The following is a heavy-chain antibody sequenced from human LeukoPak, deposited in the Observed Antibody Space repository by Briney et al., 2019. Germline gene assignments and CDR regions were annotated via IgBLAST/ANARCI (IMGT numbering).Heavy chain of an antibody. D-gene: IGHD1-14*01. CDR3: ATDPRTHYFDY. Sequence: SGTLSLTCTVSGGSISSSNYYWGWLRQPPGMGLEWIGNIYYSGNTFYNPSLKSRATISVDTSKNQFSLRLSSMTAADTAVYYCATDPRTHYFDYWGQGTLVTVSS. V-gene: IGHV4-39*07. CDR1: GGSISSSNYY. CDR2: IYYSGNT. J-gene: IGHJ4*02.